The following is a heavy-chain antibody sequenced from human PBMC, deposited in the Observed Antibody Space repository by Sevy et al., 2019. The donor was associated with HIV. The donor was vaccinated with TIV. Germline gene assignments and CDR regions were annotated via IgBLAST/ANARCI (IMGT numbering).Heavy chain of an antibody. Sequence: GGSLRLSCAASGFTFSSYAMHWVRQAPGKGLEWVAVISYDGSNKYYADSVKGRFTISRENSKNTRYLQMNGLEAEETAVYYCARDECPPGPYYDILTGYYSYFDYWGQGTLVTVSS. D-gene: IGHD3-9*01. CDR2: ISYDGSNK. J-gene: IGHJ4*02. V-gene: IGHV3-30-3*01. CDR1: GFTFSSYA. CDR3: ARDECPPGPYYDILTGYYSYFDY.